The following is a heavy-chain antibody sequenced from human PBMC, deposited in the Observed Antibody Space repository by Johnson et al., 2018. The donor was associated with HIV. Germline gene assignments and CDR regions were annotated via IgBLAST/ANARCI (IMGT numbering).Heavy chain of an antibody. CDR1: GFTFDDYG. CDR3: AKDEKIIAVAGASAFDI. D-gene: IGHD6-19*01. CDR2: ISGSGGST. Sequence: VQLVESGGGLVKPGGSLRLSCAASGFTFDDYGMSWVRQAPGKGLEWVSVISGSGGSTYYADSAKGRFTISRDNSKNTLYLQMNSLRAEDMAVYYCAKDEKIIAVAGASAFDIWGQGTMVTVSS. J-gene: IGHJ3*02. V-gene: IGHV3-23*04.